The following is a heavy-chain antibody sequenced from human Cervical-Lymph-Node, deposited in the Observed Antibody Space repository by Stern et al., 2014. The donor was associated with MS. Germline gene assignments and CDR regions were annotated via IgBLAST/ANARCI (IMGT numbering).Heavy chain of an antibody. V-gene: IGHV4-59*01. D-gene: IGHD5-24*01. J-gene: IGHJ5*02. CDR1: GGSISSYY. CDR2: IYYSGST. CDR3: AREDGLLTYNWFDP. Sequence: QVQLQESGPGLVKPSETLSLTCTVSGGSISSYYWSWIRQPPGKGLEWIGYIYYSGSTNYNPSLKSRVTISVDTSKNQFSLKLSSVTAADTAVYYCAREDGLLTYNWFDPWGQGTLVTVSS.